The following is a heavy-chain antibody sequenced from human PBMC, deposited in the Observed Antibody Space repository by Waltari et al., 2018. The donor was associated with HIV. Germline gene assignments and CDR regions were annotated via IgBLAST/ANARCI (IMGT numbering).Heavy chain of an antibody. J-gene: IGHJ4*02. CDR1: GFTFSEAW. CDR2: IKSNTDGGTT. Sequence: EVLLVESGGGLGKHGGSLSLSCAASGFTFSEAWMSWVRQAPGKGLEWVGRIKSNTDGGTTDYAAPVKGRFTISRDDSKTTLYLEMNSLKTEDTAVYYCTTVGGGTRDYWGQGTLITVSS. V-gene: IGHV3-15*01. CDR3: TTVGGGTRDY. D-gene: IGHD3-16*01.